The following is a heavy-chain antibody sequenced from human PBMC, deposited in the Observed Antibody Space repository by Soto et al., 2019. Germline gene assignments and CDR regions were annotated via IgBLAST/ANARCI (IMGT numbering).Heavy chain of an antibody. CDR2: ISYDGNNK. D-gene: IGHD2-2*01. Sequence: GGSLRLSCAASGFTFSSYAMHWVRQAPGKGLDWVAVISYDGNNKYYADSVKGRFTISRDNSKNTLYLQMNSLRAEDTAVYYCARGPSSLTSFDYWGQGTLVTVSS. CDR1: GFTFSSYA. CDR3: ARGPSSLTSFDY. J-gene: IGHJ4*01. V-gene: IGHV3-30-3*01.